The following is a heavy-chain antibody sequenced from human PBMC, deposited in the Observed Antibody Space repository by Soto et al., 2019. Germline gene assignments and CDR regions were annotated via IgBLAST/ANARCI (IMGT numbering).Heavy chain of an antibody. CDR3: ARGENRLQLSYYFDY. V-gene: IGHV3-48*03. Sequence: GGSLRLSCAASGFTFSSYEMNWVRQAPGKGLEWVSYISTSGSTIYYADSVKGRFTISRDNAKNSLYLQMYTLRAEDTAVYYCARGENRLQLSYYFDYWGQGTLVTVYS. J-gene: IGHJ4*02. D-gene: IGHD5-12*01. CDR1: GFTFSSYE. CDR2: ISTSGSTI.